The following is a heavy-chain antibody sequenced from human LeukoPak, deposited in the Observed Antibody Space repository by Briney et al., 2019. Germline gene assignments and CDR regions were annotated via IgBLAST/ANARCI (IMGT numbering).Heavy chain of an antibody. Sequence: SETLSLTCTVSGGSISSGGYYWSWIRQPPGKGLEWIGYIYHSGSTYYNPSLKSRVPISVARSKNQFSLKLSSVTAADTAVYYCARFQVRAQDYYDSSVPISDFAYWGQEPLVTAPS. D-gene: IGHD3-22*01. CDR3: ARFQVRAQDYYDSSVPISDFAY. J-gene: IGHJ4*02. CDR2: IYHSGST. CDR1: GGSISSGGYY. V-gene: IGHV4-30-2*01.